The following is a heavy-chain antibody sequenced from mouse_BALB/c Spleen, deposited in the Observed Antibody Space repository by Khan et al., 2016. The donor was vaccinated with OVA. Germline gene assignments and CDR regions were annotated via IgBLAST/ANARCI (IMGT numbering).Heavy chain of an antibody. CDR1: GYTFTSYT. CDR2: INPSNGYT. Sequence: QIQLVQSGAELARPGASVKMSCKASGYTFTSYTIHWIKQRPGQGLEWIGYINPSNGYTNYNQKFKDKATLTADKSSTTAYMQLSSLTSDDSAVYSCVRDGAYYRTDGWFAYWGQGTLVTVSA. V-gene: IGHV1-4*01. CDR3: VRDGAYYRTDGWFAY. D-gene: IGHD2-14*01. J-gene: IGHJ3*01.